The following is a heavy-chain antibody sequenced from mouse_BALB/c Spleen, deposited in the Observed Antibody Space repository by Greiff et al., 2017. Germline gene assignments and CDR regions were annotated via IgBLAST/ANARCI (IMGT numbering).Heavy chain of an antibody. CDR1: GFTFSSYY. Sequence: DVKLVESGGGLVKLGGSLKLSCAASGFTFSSYYMSWVRQTPEKRLELVAAINSNGGSTYYPDTVKGRFTISRDNAKNTLYLQMSSLKSEDTALYYCARHAYFDYWGQGTTLTVSS. CDR3: ARHAYFDY. V-gene: IGHV5-6-2*01. CDR2: INSNGGST. J-gene: IGHJ2*01.